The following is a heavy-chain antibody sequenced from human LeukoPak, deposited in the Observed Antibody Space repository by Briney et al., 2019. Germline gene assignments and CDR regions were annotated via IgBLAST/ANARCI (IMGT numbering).Heavy chain of an antibody. CDR2: IRYDGSNK. CDR1: GFTFSSYG. Sequence: GGSLRLSCAASGFTFSSYGMHWVRQAPGKGLEWVAVIRYDGSNKYYADSVKGRFTISRDNSKNTLYLQMNSLRAEDTAVYYCARDEYDILTGYYLRGMDVWGQGTTVTVSS. CDR3: ARDEYDILTGYYLRGMDV. J-gene: IGHJ6*02. V-gene: IGHV3-33*01. D-gene: IGHD3-9*01.